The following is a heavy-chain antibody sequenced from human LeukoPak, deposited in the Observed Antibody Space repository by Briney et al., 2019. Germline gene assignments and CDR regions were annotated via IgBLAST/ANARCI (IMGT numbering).Heavy chain of an antibody. V-gene: IGHV3-7*03. CDR1: GLTVTTNY. D-gene: IGHD6-19*01. Sequence: GGSLRLSCVLSGLTVTTNYMSWVRQAPGKGLEWVANIKEDGSEKYYVDSVKGRFTISRDNARNSLYLQMNSLRAEDTAVYYCAKDSLQWLAPDDYWGQGTLVTVSS. J-gene: IGHJ4*02. CDR3: AKDSLQWLAPDDY. CDR2: IKEDGSEK.